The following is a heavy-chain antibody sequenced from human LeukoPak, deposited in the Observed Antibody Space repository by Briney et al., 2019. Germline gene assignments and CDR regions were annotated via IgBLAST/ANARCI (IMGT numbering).Heavy chain of an antibody. D-gene: IGHD1-26*01. CDR2: ISSSSSYI. V-gene: IGHV3-21*01. CDR3: ARATWDPNYYYYMDV. Sequence: GGSLRLSCAAYGFTFSSYTMKWVRQAPGKGLEWVSSISSSSSYIYYADSVKGRFTISRDNAKNSLFLQMNSLRAEDTAVYFCARATWDPNYYYYMDVWGKGTTVTISS. J-gene: IGHJ6*03. CDR1: GFTFSSYT.